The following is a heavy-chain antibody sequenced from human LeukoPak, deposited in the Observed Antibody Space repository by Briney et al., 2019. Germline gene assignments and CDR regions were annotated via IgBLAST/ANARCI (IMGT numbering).Heavy chain of an antibody. CDR3: ASWVLSGYFDY. CDR1: GGSISSGSYD. CDR2: IYTSGST. J-gene: IGHJ4*02. Sequence: RSSETLSLTCTVSGGSISSGSYDWRWLRQPGGKGLEWIGRIYTSGSTNYNPSLKSRVTISVDTSKNQFSLKLSSVTAADTAVYYCASWVLSGYFDYWGQGTLVTVSS. D-gene: IGHD2-15*01. V-gene: IGHV4-61*02.